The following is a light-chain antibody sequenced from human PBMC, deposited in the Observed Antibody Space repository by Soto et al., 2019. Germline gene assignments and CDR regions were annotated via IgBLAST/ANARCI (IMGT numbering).Light chain of an antibody. CDR3: QHRSNWAST. CDR2: DAS. V-gene: IGKV3-11*01. CDR1: QSVSGY. Sequence: EIVLPQSPATLSLSPGNRATLSCRASQSVSGYLAWYQQKPGQAPRLLIYDASNRATGIPARFSGSGSGTDFTRTITSLEPEDFAVDYCQHRSNWASTVGGGTKVLI. J-gene: IGKJ4*01.